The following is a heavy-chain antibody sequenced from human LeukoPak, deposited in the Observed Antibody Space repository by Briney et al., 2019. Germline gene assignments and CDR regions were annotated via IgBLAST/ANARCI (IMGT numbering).Heavy chain of an antibody. V-gene: IGHV3-53*01. Sequence: GGSLRLSCAASGFDVGRNYMTWVRQAPGKGLEWVSFIYSGGATYYADSVRGRFTISRDSSKNTLYLQMNSLRVEDTAVYYCASGMLRFLEWLLNFDYWGQGTLVTVSS. D-gene: IGHD3-3*01. CDR1: GFDVGRNY. CDR3: ASGMLRFLEWLLNFDY. CDR2: IYSGGAT. J-gene: IGHJ4*02.